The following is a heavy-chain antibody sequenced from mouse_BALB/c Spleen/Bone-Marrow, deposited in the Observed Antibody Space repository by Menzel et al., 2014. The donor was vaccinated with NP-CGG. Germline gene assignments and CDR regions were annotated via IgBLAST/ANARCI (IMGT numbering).Heavy chain of an antibody. Sequence: VQLQQSGAELVKPGASVKLSCTASGFNIKDTYMHWVKQRPEQGLEWIGRIDPANGDTTYDPKFQGKATITADTSSNTAYLQLSSLTSEDTAVYYCATYYRYDRRFAYWGQGTLVTVSA. CDR2: IDPANGDT. V-gene: IGHV14-3*02. J-gene: IGHJ3*01. D-gene: IGHD2-14*01. CDR1: GFNIKDTY. CDR3: ATYYRYDRRFAY.